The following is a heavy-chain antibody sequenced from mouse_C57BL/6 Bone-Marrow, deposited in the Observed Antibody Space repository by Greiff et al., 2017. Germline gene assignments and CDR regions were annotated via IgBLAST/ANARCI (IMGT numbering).Heavy chain of an antibody. J-gene: IGHJ3*01. V-gene: IGHV14-4*01. CDR2: IDPENGDT. Sequence: EVHLVESGAELVRPGASVKLSCTASGFNIKDDYMHWVKQRPEQGLEWIGWIDPENGDTEYASKFQGKATITADTSSNTAYLQLSSLTSEDTAVYYCTVVTTVVEGAWFAYWGQGTLVTVSA. CDR1: GFNIKDDY. CDR3: TVVTTVVEGAWFAY. D-gene: IGHD1-1*01.